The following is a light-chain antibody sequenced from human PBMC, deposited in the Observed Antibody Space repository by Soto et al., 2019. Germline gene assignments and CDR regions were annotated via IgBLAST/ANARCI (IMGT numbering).Light chain of an antibody. J-gene: IGKJ5*01. CDR1: QGISSY. Sequence: AIRMTQSPSSLSASTGDRVTITCRASQGISSYLAWYQQKPGKAPKLLIYAASTLQSGVPARFSGSGSGTDFTLTISSLEPEDFAVYYCQQRSNWPPITFGQGTHWRL. CDR3: QQRSNWPPIT. CDR2: AAS. V-gene: IGKV1-8*01.